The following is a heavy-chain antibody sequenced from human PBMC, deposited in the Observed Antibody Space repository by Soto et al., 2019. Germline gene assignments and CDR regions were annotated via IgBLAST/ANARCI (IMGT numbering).Heavy chain of an antibody. CDR3: AQIVVVVAAGGDSFDI. D-gene: IGHD2-15*01. Sequence: EVQLVESGGGLVQPGGSLRLSCTASGFTFSSYSMNWVRQAPGTGLEWVSYISSSSSTLYYADSVKGRFTISRDNAKNLPYLQTGSLSTEDTAVYYCAQIVVVVAAGGDSFDIWGRGTMVTVSS. CDR2: ISSSSSTL. J-gene: IGHJ3*02. V-gene: IGHV3-48*01. CDR1: GFTFSSYS.